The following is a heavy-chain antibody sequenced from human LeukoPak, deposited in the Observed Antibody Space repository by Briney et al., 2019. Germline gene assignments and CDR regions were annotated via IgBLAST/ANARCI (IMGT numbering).Heavy chain of an antibody. D-gene: IGHD1-26*01. J-gene: IGHJ6*02. CDR1: GFTFSSYA. Sequence: GRSLRLSCAASGFTFSSYAMHWVRQAPGKGLEWVAVISYDGSNKYYADSVKGRFTISRDNANNSLYLQMTSLRAEDTAIYYCARSAELSDPYLYYGMDVWGQGTTVTVSS. V-gene: IGHV3-30*07. CDR2: ISYDGSNK. CDR3: ARSAELSDPYLYYGMDV.